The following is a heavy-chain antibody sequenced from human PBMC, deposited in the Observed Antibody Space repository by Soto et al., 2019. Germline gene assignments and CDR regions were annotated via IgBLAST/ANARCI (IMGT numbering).Heavy chain of an antibody. Sequence: SVKVSCKASGGTFSSYAISWVRQAPGQGLEWMGGIIPIFGTANYAQKFQGGVTITADESTSTAYMELSSLRSEDTAVYYCARATNKTMIVVAPFDPWGQGTLVTVSS. D-gene: IGHD3-22*01. V-gene: IGHV1-69*01. J-gene: IGHJ5*02. CDR2: IIPIFGTA. CDR3: ARATNKTMIVVAPFDP. CDR1: GGTFSSYA.